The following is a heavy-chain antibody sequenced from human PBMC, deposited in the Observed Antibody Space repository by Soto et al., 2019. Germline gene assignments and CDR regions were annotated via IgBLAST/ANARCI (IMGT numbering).Heavy chain of an antibody. CDR3: ARGQASSDY. V-gene: IGHV4-34*01. Sequence: SETLSLTCGVYGGSFSGYYCSWIRQPPGKGLEWIGEINHSGSTNYNPSLKSRVTISVDTSKNQFSLKLSSVTAADTAVYYCARGQASSDYWGQGTLVTVSS. CDR1: GGSFSGYY. J-gene: IGHJ4*02. CDR2: INHSGST. D-gene: IGHD2-2*01.